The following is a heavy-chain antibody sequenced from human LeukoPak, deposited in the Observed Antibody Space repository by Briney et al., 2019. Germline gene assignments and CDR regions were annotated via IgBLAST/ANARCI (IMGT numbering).Heavy chain of an antibody. D-gene: IGHD3-16*01. J-gene: IGHJ3*02. V-gene: IGHV1-69*06. CDR2: IIPIFGTA. CDR1: GGTFSSYA. Sequence: SVKVSCKASGGTFSSYAISWVRQAPGQGLEWMGGIIPIFGTANYAQKFQGRVTITADKSTSTAYMELSSLRSEDTAVYYCRLGEFTNQHDAFDIWGQGTMVTVSS. CDR3: RLGEFTNQHDAFDI.